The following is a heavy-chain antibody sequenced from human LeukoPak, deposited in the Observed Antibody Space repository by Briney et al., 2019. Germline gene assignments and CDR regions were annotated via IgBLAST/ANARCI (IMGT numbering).Heavy chain of an antibody. Sequence: PGVSLRLFCAASGFTFSSYSMNWVRQSPGKGVEWVSSISSSSSYIYYADSVKGRFTISRDNAKNSLYLQMNSLRAEDTAVYYCARVITMVRGVPYYYGMDVWGKGTTVTVSS. CDR3: ARVITMVRGVPYYYGMDV. D-gene: IGHD3-10*01. CDR2: ISSSSSYI. V-gene: IGHV3-21*01. J-gene: IGHJ6*04. CDR1: GFTFSSYS.